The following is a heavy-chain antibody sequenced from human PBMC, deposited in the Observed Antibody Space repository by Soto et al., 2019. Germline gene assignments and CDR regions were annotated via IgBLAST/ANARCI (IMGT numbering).Heavy chain of an antibody. Sequence: RGSPRLSCAASGFTFSSYALHWVRQAPWQGLEYVSAISSNGGSTYYADSVKGRFTISRDNSKNTLYLQMGSLRAEDMAVYYCARGGRVGAPTGDRPFDIWGQGTIVTASS. CDR2: ISSNGGST. CDR3: ARGGRVGAPTGDRPFDI. CDR1: GFTFSSYA. D-gene: IGHD1-26*01. J-gene: IGHJ3*02. V-gene: IGHV3-64*02.